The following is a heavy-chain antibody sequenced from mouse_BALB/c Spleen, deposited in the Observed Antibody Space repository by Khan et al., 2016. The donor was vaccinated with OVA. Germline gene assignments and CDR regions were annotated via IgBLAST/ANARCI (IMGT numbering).Heavy chain of an antibody. J-gene: IGHJ4*01. CDR3: ARQPYYHYCVMDY. CDR2: IWSDGST. D-gene: IGHD2-10*01. V-gene: IGHV2-6-1*01. Sequence: VQLKQSGPGLVAPSQSLSITCTISGFSLTNYGIHWVRQPPGKGLEWLVVIWSDGSTTYNSTLKYRLSITKDKSKSYVFLKMNSHQTDDTAKNYRARQPYYHYCVMDYWGQGTSVTVSS. CDR1: GFSLTNYG.